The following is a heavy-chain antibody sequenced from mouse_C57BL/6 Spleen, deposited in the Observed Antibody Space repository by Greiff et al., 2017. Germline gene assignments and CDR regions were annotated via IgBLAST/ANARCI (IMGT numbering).Heavy chain of an antibody. CDR1: GYAFSSSW. CDR3: ARHYDGYSYAMDY. CDR2: IYPGDGDT. D-gene: IGHD2-3*01. Sequence: VQLQQSGPELVKPGASVKISCKASGYAFSSSWMNWVKQRPGKGLEWIGRIYPGDGDTNYNGKFKGKATLTADKSSSTAYMQLSSLTSEDSAVYFCARHYDGYSYAMDYWGQGTSVTVSS. J-gene: IGHJ4*01. V-gene: IGHV1-82*01.